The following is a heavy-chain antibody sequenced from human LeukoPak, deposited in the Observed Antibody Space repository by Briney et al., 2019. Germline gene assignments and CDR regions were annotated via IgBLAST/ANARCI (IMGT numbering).Heavy chain of an antibody. CDR1: GYSFTGYY. CDR2: INPYSGDT. CDR3: ARXXXXLDY. Sequence: TXGYSFTGYYLHWVRQAPGQGLEWMGWINPYSGDTIYAQKFQGRVTMTRDTSISTLYLELSRLTSDDTAVYFCARXXXXLDYWGQGXLVTVSS. V-gene: IGHV1-2*02. J-gene: IGHJ4*02.